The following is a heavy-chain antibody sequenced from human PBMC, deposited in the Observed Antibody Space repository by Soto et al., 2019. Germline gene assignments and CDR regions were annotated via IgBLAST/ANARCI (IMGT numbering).Heavy chain of an antibody. CDR2: ISYDGSNK. J-gene: IGHJ6*02. CDR1: GFDFTNAW. Sequence: GGSLRLSCVASGFDFTNAWMNWVRQAPGKGLEWVAVISYDGSNKYYADSVKGRFTISRDNSKNTLYLQMNSLRAEDTAVYYCAKESTTTTVTYYYYYGMDVWGQGTTVTVSS. V-gene: IGHV3-30*18. CDR3: AKESTTTTVTYYYYYGMDV. D-gene: IGHD4-17*01.